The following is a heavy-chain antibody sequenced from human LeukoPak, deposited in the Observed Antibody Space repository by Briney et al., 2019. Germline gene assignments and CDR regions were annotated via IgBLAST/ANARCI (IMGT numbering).Heavy chain of an antibody. J-gene: IGHJ4*02. Sequence: GSSVKVSCKASGGTFSSYAISWVRQAPGQGLEWMGGIIPIFGTANYAQKFQGRVTITADESTSTAYMELSSLRSEDTAVYYCAILNVVPAVSYYFDYWGQGTLVTVSS. CDR3: AILNVVPAVSYYFDY. V-gene: IGHV1-69*01. D-gene: IGHD2-2*01. CDR1: GGTFSSYA. CDR2: IIPIFGTA.